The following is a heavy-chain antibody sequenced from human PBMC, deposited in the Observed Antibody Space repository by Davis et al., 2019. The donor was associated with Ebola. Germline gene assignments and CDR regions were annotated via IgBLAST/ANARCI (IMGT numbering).Heavy chain of an antibody. D-gene: IGHD3-22*01. J-gene: IGHJ4*02. V-gene: IGHV3-23*01. CDR1: VITFSSYA. CDR3: AKDAYYYDSSGYDY. CDR2: ISGSGGTK. Sequence: GGSLRLSCTDSVITFSSYAMTWVRQAPGKGLEWVSAISGSGGTKYYADSVKGRFTISRDNSKNTLYLQMNSLRAEDTAVYYCAKDAYYYDSSGYDYWGQGTLVTVSS.